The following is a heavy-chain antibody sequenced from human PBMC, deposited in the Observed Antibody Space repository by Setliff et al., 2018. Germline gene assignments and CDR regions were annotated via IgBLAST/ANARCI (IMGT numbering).Heavy chain of an antibody. V-gene: IGHV1-18*01. CDR2: ISGYNGNT. CDR1: GYTFSTYG. CDR3: SRFGLYYEAVYGGGDYYYYGMDV. D-gene: IGHD3-16*01. Sequence: ASVKVSCKDSGYTFSTYGFSWVRQAPGQGLEWMGWISGYNGNTNYAQKVQGRVTMTTDTSTGTIYMELRSLRADDTAVYYCSRFGLYYEAVYGGGDYYYYGMDVWGQGTTVTVSS. J-gene: IGHJ6*02.